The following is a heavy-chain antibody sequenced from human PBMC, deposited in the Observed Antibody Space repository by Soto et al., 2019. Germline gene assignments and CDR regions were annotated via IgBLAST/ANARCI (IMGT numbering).Heavy chain of an antibody. Sequence: EVHLLESGGVLVQPGESLRLSCETSGFTCSNCVMTWVRQAPGKGLEWVSVITKTGDTDYADSVKGRFTISRDNSKNTVYLQMNSLRAEDTAVYYCAKGLLNGRWYAADCGQGTLVTVSS. V-gene: IGHV3-23*01. CDR1: GFTCSNCV. J-gene: IGHJ4*02. CDR2: ITKTGDT. CDR3: AKGLLNGRWYAAD. D-gene: IGHD6-13*01.